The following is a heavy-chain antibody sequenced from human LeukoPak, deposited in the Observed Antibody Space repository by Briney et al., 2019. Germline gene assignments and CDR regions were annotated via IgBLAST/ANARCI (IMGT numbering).Heavy chain of an antibody. D-gene: IGHD6-19*01. CDR2: IYYSGST. CDR1: GGSISSYY. Sequence: PSETLSLTCTVSGGSISSYYWSWIRQPPGKGLEWIGYIYYSGSTNYNPSLKSRVTISVDTSKNQFSLKLSSVTAADTAVYYCARRITVAGNRHFDYWGQGTLVSVSS. V-gene: IGHV4-59*08. CDR3: ARRITVAGNRHFDY. J-gene: IGHJ4*02.